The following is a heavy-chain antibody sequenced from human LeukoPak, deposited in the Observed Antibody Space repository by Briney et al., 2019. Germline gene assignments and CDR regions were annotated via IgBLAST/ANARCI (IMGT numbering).Heavy chain of an antibody. V-gene: IGHV1-46*01. CDR1: GYTFTSYY. J-gene: IGHJ4*02. CDR3: ARKCSGGSCLGALDY. CDR2: INPSGGST. D-gene: IGHD2-15*01. Sequence: ASVKVSCKASGYTFTSYYMHWVRQAPGQGLEWMGIINPSGGSTSYAQKFQGRVTMTRDTSTSTVYMELSSLRSEDTAVYYCARKCSGGSCLGALDYWGQGTLVTVSS.